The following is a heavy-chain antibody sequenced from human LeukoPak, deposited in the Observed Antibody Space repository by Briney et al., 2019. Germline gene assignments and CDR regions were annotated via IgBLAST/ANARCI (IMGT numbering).Heavy chain of an antibody. V-gene: IGHV3-7*01. CDR3: ARERFWSGYYKGWFDP. J-gene: IGHJ5*02. CDR2: IKQDGSEK. Sequence: GGSLRLSCAASGFTFSTFAMHWVRQAPGKGLEWVANIKQDGSEKYYVDSVKGRFTISRDNAKNSLYLQMNSLRAEDTAVYYCARERFWSGYYKGWFDPWGQGTLVTVSS. CDR1: GFTFSTFA. D-gene: IGHD3-3*01.